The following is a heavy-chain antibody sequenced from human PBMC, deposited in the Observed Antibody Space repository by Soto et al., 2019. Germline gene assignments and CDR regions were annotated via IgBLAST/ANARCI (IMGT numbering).Heavy chain of an antibody. CDR2: ISAYNGNT. CDR3: ASGDIVVVPAAHGYYYYYGMDV. V-gene: IGHV1-18*01. D-gene: IGHD2-2*01. Sequence: ASVKVSCKASGYTFTSYGISWVRQAPGQGLEWMGWISAYNGNTNYAQKPQGRVTMTTDTSTSTAYMELRSLRSDDTAVYYCASGDIVVVPAAHGYYYYYGMDVWGQGTTVTVPS. J-gene: IGHJ6*02. CDR1: GYTFTSYG.